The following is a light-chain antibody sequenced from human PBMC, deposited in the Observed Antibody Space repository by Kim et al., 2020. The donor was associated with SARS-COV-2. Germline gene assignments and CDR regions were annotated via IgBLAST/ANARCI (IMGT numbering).Light chain of an antibody. CDR1: EWGDKH. CDR3: QAWDTSTTYG. Sequence: VHRGQTARSDCSGDEWGDKHACWYQQKPGKSPVLVIYQDNKRPSGIPERFSGSNSGNTATLTISGTQAMDEADYYCQAWDTSTTYGFGTGTKVTVL. J-gene: IGLJ1*01. V-gene: IGLV3-1*01. CDR2: QDN.